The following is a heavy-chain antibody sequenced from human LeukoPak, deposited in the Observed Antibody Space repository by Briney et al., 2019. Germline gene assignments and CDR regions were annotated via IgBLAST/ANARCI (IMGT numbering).Heavy chain of an antibody. CDR1: GYTLTELS. J-gene: IGHJ6*03. Sequence: ASVKVSCKVSGYTLTELSMHWVRQAPGKGLEWMGGFDPEDGETIYAQKFQGRVTITADKSTSTAYMELSSLRSEDTAVYYCARQGIAAAGTWNVRYYYYMDVWGKGTTVTVSS. D-gene: IGHD6-13*01. V-gene: IGHV1-24*01. CDR3: ARQGIAAAGTWNVRYYYYMDV. CDR2: FDPEDGET.